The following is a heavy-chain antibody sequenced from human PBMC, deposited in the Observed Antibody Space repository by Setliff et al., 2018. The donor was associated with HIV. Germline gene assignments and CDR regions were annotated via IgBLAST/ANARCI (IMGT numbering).Heavy chain of an antibody. Sequence: SETLSLTCSVSGDSISDTTYYWGWIRQPPGKGLEWIGNIYHSGSTYYNPSLKSRVTISVDTSKNQFSLNLSSVTAADTAVYYCARQAGRYSSYFDYWGQGTLVTVS. CDR2: IYHSGST. CDR3: ARQAGRYSSYFDY. V-gene: IGHV4-39*01. J-gene: IGHJ4*02. D-gene: IGHD5-18*01. CDR1: GDSISDTTYY.